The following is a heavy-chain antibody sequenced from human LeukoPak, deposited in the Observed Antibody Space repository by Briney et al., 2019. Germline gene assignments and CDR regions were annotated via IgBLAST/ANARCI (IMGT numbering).Heavy chain of an antibody. CDR1: GGSISSHNYY. J-gene: IGHJ4*02. CDR3: ALNTGPDY. CDR2: IYSSGST. Sequence: SETLSLTCTVSGGSISSHNYYWGWIRQPPGKGLEWIGSIYSSGSTYYNPSLKSRVTISVDTSKNQFSLKLNSVTAADTAVYYCALNTGPDYWGQGTLVTVSS. V-gene: IGHV4-39*01. D-gene: IGHD1-1*01.